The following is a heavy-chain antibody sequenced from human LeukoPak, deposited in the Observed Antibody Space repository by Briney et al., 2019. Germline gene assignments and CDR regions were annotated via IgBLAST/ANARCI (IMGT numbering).Heavy chain of an antibody. V-gene: IGHV3-11*04. CDR1: GFTPSDYY. CDR2: ISSSGSTI. J-gene: IGHJ6*03. CDR3: AIVFRYYYYYYYRDV. Sequence: GGSLRLSCAVSGFTPSDYYMGCIRQAPGKGLEWVSYISSSGSTIYYADSVKGRFTISRDNAKNTLYLQMNSLRAEDTAVYYCAIVFRYYYYYYYRDVWGKGTKVTVSS.